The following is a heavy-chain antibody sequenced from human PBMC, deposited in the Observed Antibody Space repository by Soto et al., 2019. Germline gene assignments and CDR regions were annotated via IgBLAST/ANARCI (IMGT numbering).Heavy chain of an antibody. CDR3: ARDAPPAALDY. V-gene: IGHV4-30-4*01. D-gene: IGHD2-2*01. CDR1: GGSISSGDYY. J-gene: IGHJ4*02. CDR2: IYYSGST. Sequence: SETLSLTCTVSGGSISSGDYYWSWIRQPPGKGLEWIGYIYYSGSTHYNPSLKSRVTISVDTSKNQFSLKLSSVTAADTAVYYCARDAPPAALDYWGQGTLVTVSS.